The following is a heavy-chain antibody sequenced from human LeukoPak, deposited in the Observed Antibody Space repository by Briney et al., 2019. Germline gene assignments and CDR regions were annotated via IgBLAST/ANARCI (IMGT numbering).Heavy chain of an antibody. CDR2: IKSKSDGGTT. CDR3: TTGTLTSDY. D-gene: IGHD4-17*01. J-gene: IGHJ4*02. Sequence: GGSLRLSCAASGFNFNNAWMNWVRQAPGKGLXXXGRIKSKSDGGTTDNAAPVKGRFTISKDDSKNTLYLQMNSLKTEDTGIYYCTTGTLTSDYWGQGTLVTVSS. V-gene: IGHV3-15*01. CDR1: GFNFNNAW.